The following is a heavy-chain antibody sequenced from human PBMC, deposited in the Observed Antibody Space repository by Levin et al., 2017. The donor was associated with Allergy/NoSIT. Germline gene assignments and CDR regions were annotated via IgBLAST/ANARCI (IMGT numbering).Heavy chain of an antibody. CDR2: IIPIFGTA. CDR3: AREEDGRGYCSGGSCYSGESGWFDP. J-gene: IGHJ5*02. D-gene: IGHD2-15*01. Sequence: GGSLRLSCKASGGTFSSYAISWVRQAPGQGLEWMGGIIPIFGTANYAQKFQGRVTITADKSTSTAYMELSSLRSEDTAVYYCAREEDGRGYCSGGSCYSGESGWFDPWGQGTLVTVSS. V-gene: IGHV1-69*06. CDR1: GGTFSSYA.